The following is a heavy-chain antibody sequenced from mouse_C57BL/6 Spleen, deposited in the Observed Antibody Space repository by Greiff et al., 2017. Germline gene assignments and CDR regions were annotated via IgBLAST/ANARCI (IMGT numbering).Heavy chain of an antibody. J-gene: IGHJ2*01. Sequence: QVQLQQPGAELVMPGASVKLSCKASGYTFTSYWMHWVKQRPGQGLEWIGEIDPSDSYTNYNQKFKGKSTLTVDKSSSTAYMQSSSLTSEDAAVYYWARGITTVGNFDYWGQGTTLTVSS. CDR3: ARGITTVGNFDY. CDR2: IDPSDSYT. V-gene: IGHV1-69*01. D-gene: IGHD1-1*01. CDR1: GYTFTSYW.